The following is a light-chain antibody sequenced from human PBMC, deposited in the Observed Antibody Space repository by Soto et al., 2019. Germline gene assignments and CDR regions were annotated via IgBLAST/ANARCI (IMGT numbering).Light chain of an antibody. CDR2: TAS. V-gene: IGKV1-12*01. J-gene: IGKJ5*01. CDR3: QQAASFPIT. Sequence: TQSPGSLSLSPGERVTITCRASQGVSTWLAWYQQKPGKAPNLLIYTASSLQSGVPSRFSGSGSGTDFTLTINGLQPEDFATYYCQQAASFPITFGQGTRLEIK. CDR1: QGVSTW.